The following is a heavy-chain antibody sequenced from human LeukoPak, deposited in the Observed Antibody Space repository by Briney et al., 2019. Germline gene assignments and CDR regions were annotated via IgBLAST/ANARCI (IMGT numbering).Heavy chain of an antibody. V-gene: IGHV1-18*04. J-gene: IGHJ4*02. D-gene: IGHD2-2*01. CDR1: GYTFTSYV. CDR2: INAYNGDT. CDR3: ARDVGCSSPSCYAHFDY. Sequence: ASVKVSCKASGYTFTSYVISWVRQAPGQGLEWMGWINAYNGDTNYAQKLQGRVTMTRDTSTSTGYMELRSLRSDDTAVYYCARDVGCSSPSCYAHFDYWGQGTLVTVSS.